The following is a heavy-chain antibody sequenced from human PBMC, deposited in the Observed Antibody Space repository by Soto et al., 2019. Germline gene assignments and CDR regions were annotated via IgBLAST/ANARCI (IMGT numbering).Heavy chain of an antibody. CDR3: ARARQLVFSWFDP. Sequence: ASVKVSCKASGYTFTSYAMHWVRQAPGQRLEWMGWINAGNGNTKYSQKFQGRVTITRDTSASTAYMELSSLRSEDTAVYYCARARQLVFSWFDPWGQGTLVTVSS. CDR2: INAGNGNT. J-gene: IGHJ5*02. CDR1: GYTFTSYA. V-gene: IGHV1-3*01. D-gene: IGHD6-13*01.